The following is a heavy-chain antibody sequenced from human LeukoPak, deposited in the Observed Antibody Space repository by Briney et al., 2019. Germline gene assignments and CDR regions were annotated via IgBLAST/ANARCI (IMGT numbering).Heavy chain of an antibody. D-gene: IGHD3-22*01. CDR2: IGGGGENT. CDR3: ARDRSNYYDSSGLDN. J-gene: IGHJ4*02. V-gene: IGHV3-23*01. CDR1: GFIFRNYG. Sequence: PGDSLRLSCIASGFIFRNYGMSWVRQAPGKGLEWVSSIGGGGENTFYTDAVKGRFTFSRDNSKSTLYLQMNSLRAEDTAVYYCARDRSNYYDSSGLDNWGQGTVVTVSS.